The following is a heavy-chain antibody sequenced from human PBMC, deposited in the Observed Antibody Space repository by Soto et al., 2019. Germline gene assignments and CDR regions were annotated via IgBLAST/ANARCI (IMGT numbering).Heavy chain of an antibody. V-gene: IGHV3-48*03. D-gene: IGHD3-22*01. CDR1: GFTFSSYE. CDR2: ISSSGSTI. CDR3: ARDHTDYYDSSGYYYFDY. Sequence: GGSLRLSCAASGFTFSSYEMNWVRQAPGKGLEWVSYISSSGSTIYYADSVKGRFTISRDNAKNSLYLQMNSLRAEDTAVYYCARDHTDYYDSSGYYYFDYWGQGTLVTVSS. J-gene: IGHJ4*02.